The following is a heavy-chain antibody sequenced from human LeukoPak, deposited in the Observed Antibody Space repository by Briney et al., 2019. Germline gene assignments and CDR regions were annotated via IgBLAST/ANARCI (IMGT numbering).Heavy chain of an antibody. D-gene: IGHD6-25*01. J-gene: IGHJ1*01. CDR1: GGTFSSYA. Sequence: ASVKVSCKASGGTFSSYAISWVRQAPGQGLEWMGGFDPEDGETIYAQKFQGRVTMTEDTSTDTAYMELSSLRSEDTAVYYCATSTPRPFQHWGQGTLVTVSS. CDR3: ATSTPRPFQH. CDR2: FDPEDGET. V-gene: IGHV1-24*01.